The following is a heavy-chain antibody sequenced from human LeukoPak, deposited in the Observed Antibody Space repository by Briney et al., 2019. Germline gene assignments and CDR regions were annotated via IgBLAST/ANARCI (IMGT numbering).Heavy chain of an antibody. D-gene: IGHD2-21*02. V-gene: IGHV4-59*03. CDR2: MYYTGST. J-gene: IGHJ4*02. CDR1: GGSIRSYY. CDR3: AAVVVSGTPYFDY. Sequence: KPSETLSLTCTVSGGSIRSYYWTWIRQPPGKGLEWIGYMYYTGSTKYNPSLKSRVSISVDTSKNQFSLTLTSVTAADTAVYYCAAVVVSGTPYFDYWGQGTLVTVSS.